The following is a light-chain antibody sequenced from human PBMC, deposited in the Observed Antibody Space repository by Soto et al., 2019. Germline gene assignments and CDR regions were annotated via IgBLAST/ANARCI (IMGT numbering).Light chain of an antibody. CDR1: NIGSKS. Sequence: YELTQPPSVSVAPGKKARITCGGNNIGSKSVHWYQQKPGQAPVLVIYYDSDRPSGIPERFSGSNSGNTATLTISRVEAGDEADYYCQVWDSSSDHVVFGGGTKLTVL. CDR3: QVWDSSSDHVV. J-gene: IGLJ2*01. CDR2: YDS. V-gene: IGLV3-21*04.